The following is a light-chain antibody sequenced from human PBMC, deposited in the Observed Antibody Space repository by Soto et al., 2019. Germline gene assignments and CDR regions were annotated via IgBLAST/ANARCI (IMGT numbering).Light chain of an antibody. CDR1: QSVSSD. CDR3: QQSNNWPRK. J-gene: IGKJ1*01. CDR2: GAS. V-gene: IGKV3-15*01. Sequence: EIVMTQSPATLSVSPGERATLSCRASQSVSSDLAWYQQKPGQAPRLLIYGASTRATGIPARFSGSGSGTEFTLTISSLQSEDFAVYYCQQSNNWPRKFGQGTKV.